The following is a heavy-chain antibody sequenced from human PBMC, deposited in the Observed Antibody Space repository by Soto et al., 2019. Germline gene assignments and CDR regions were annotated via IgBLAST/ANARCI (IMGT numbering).Heavy chain of an antibody. CDR3: ARDPWAADY. J-gene: IGHJ4*02. CDR2: IYSGGST. Sequence: EVQVVESGGGVVQPGGSLRLSCAASGFTVSTKYMSWVRQAPGKGLEWVSVIYSGGSTFYADSVRGRFTISRDNSKNTVKLQMNSLRAEDTAVYYCARDPWAADYWGQGTLVPVSS. CDR1: GFTVSTKY. V-gene: IGHV3-66*01. D-gene: IGHD3-16*01.